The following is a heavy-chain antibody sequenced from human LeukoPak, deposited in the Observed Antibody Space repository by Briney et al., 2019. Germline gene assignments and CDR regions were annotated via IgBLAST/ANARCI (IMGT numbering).Heavy chain of an antibody. CDR3: AKDEGSGWTRLYYFDY. V-gene: IGHV3-23*01. CDR2: ISGSGGST. D-gene: IGHD6-19*01. J-gene: IGHJ4*02. Sequence: PGGSLRLSCAASGFTFSSYAMSWVRQAPGKGLEWVSAISGSGGSTYYADSVKGRFTISRDNSKNTLYLQMNSLRAEDTAVYYCAKDEGSGWTRLYYFDYWGQGTLVTVSS. CDR1: GFTFSSYA.